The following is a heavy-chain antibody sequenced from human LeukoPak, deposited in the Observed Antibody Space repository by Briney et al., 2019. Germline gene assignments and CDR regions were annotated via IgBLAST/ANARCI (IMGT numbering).Heavy chain of an antibody. D-gene: IGHD5-18*01. CDR2: IIPIFGIA. CDR1: GGTFSSYA. J-gene: IGHJ4*02. Sequence: GASVKVSCKASGGTFSSYAISWVRQAPGRGLEWMGRIIPIFGIANYAQKFQGRVTITADKSTSTAYMELSSLRSEDTAVYYCARDTAMVKFGNWGQGTLVTVSS. CDR3: ARDTAMVKFGN. V-gene: IGHV1-69*04.